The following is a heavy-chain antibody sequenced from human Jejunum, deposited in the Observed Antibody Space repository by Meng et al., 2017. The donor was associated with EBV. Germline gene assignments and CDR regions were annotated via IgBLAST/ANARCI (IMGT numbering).Heavy chain of an antibody. Sequence: QLQLQEPGPGPAEPSATLSLLRVVSSGSVSSRSWWSWVRQPPGKGLGWIGEISQGGTTYYDPSLESRVTMFVDKVKNQLSLRVSSVTAADTAVYYCASHLTMSGTRGFDYWGPGTLVTVSS. CDR1: SGSVSSRSW. CDR2: ISQGGTT. V-gene: IGHV4/OR15-8*01. J-gene: IGHJ4*02. D-gene: IGHD1-26*01. CDR3: ASHLTMSGTRGFDY.